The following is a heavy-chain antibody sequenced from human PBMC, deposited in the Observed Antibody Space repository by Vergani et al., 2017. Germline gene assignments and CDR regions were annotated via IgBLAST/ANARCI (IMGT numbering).Heavy chain of an antibody. J-gene: IGHJ5*02. V-gene: IGHV1-69*18. D-gene: IGHD5-12*01. CDR1: GGTFSSYA. CDR2: IIPIFGTA. Sequence: QVQLVQSGAEVKKPGSSVKVSCKASGGTFSSYAISWVRQAPGQGLEWMGRIIPIFGTANYAQKFQGRVTITADESTSTAYMALSSLRSEDTAVYYCARDRGGGYSGYLPGEGGWFDPWGQGTLVTVSS. CDR3: ARDRGGGYSGYLPGEGGWFDP.